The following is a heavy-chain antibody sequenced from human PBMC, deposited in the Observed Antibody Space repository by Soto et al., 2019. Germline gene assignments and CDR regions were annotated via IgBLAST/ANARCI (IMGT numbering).Heavy chain of an antibody. J-gene: IGHJ4*02. Sequence: ASVKVSCKASGYTFTSYDINWVRQATGQGLEWMGWMNPNSGNTGYAQKFQGRVTMTRNTSISTAYMEMSSLRSEDTAVYYCARTIVGATLRYFDYWGQGTLVTVSA. CDR2: MNPNSGNT. CDR3: ARTIVGATLRYFDY. CDR1: GYTFTSYD. D-gene: IGHD1-26*01. V-gene: IGHV1-8*01.